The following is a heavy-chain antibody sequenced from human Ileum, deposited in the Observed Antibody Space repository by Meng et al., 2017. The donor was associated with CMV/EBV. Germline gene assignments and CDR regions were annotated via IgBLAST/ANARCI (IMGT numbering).Heavy chain of an antibody. Sequence: GESLKISCAASGFTFSISGMHWVRQAPGKGLEWVALIRSDGSDEYYGDSVKGRFTISRDNSKNTLILQMNSLRAEDTAVYYCAKDKGFRYLEWSSVRGQGTLVTVSS. CDR1: GFTFSISG. D-gene: IGHD3-3*01. J-gene: IGHJ4*02. V-gene: IGHV3-30*02. CDR3: AKDKGFRYLEWSSV. CDR2: IRSDGSDE.